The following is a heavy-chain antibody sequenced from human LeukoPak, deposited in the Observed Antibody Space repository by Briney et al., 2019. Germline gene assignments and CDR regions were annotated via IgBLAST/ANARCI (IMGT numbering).Heavy chain of an antibody. CDR3: AKSYGSGSYPVN. D-gene: IGHD3-10*01. Sequence: PEGSLRLSCAASGFTFDDYAMHWVRQAPGKGLEWVSLISGDGGSTYYADSVKGRFTISRDNSKNSLYLQMNSLRTEDTALYYCAKSYGSGSYPVNWGQGTLVTVSS. V-gene: IGHV3-43*02. CDR2: ISGDGGST. CDR1: GFTFDDYA. J-gene: IGHJ4*02.